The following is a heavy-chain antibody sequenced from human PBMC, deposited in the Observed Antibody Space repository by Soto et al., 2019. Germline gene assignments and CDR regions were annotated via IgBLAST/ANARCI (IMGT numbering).Heavy chain of an antibody. J-gene: IGHJ5*02. Sequence: SDTLSLTCTVSGRSVSSGGYYWTWIRQHPGRGLEWIGYIYHIGGPYYNPSLESRVTISLDTSKNQFSLNLTSVTAADTAIYYCVRDRALDSSGHWFDTWGQGTLVTVSS. CDR3: VRDRALDSSGHWFDT. CDR2: IYHIGGP. V-gene: IGHV4-31*03. CDR1: GRSVSSGGYY. D-gene: IGHD6-19*01.